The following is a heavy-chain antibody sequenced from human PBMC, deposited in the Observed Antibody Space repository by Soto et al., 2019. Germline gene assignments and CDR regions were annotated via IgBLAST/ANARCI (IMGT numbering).Heavy chain of an antibody. CDR2: IYYSGST. CDR1: GGSISSGGYY. J-gene: IGHJ6*02. Sequence: QVQLQESGPGLVKPSQTLSLTCTVSGGSISSGGYYWSWIRQHPGKGLEWIGYIYYSGSTYYNPSLKSRVTISVDTSKIQFSLKLSSVTAADTAVYYCARECHGSGSYYKKYGMDVWGQGTTVTVSS. D-gene: IGHD3-10*01. V-gene: IGHV4-31*03. CDR3: ARECHGSGSYYKKYGMDV.